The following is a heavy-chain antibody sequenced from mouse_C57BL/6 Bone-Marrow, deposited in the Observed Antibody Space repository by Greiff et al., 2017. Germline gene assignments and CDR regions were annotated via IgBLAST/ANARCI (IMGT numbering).Heavy chain of an antibody. CDR2: IDPSDSYT. CDR3: AGRGGESMDY. V-gene: IGHV1-69*01. J-gene: IGHJ4*01. CDR1: GYTFTSYW. Sequence: QVQLQQPGAELAMPGASVKLSCKASGYTFTSYWMRWVKLRPGQGLEWIGEIDPSDSYTNYNQKFKGKSTLTADKSSSTAYMQLSSLTSEDSAVYYCAGRGGESMDYWGKGTSVTVSS.